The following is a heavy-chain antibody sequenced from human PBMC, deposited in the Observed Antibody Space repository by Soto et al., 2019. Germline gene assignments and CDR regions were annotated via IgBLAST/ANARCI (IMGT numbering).Heavy chain of an antibody. CDR1: GFTFSSYW. Sequence: GGSLRLSCSASGFTFSSYWMSWVRQAPGKGLEWVANIKQDGSEKYYVDSVKGRFTISRDNAKNSLYLQMNSLRAEDTAVYYCARDSGSLLNWFDPWGQGTLVTVSS. V-gene: IGHV3-7*01. D-gene: IGHD3-10*01. CDR2: IKQDGSEK. J-gene: IGHJ5*02. CDR3: ARDSGSLLNWFDP.